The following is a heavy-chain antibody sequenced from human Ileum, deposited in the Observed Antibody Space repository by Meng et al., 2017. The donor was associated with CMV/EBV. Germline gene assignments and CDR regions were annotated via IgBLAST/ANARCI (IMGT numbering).Heavy chain of an antibody. V-gene: IGHV3-23*01. J-gene: IGHJ6*02. Sequence: GESLKISCVTSGLTFSNYAMSWVRQGPGKGLEWVSTISGSGSGTYYADSVQGRFTISRDNSKNTLYLQMNSLRAEDTAIYYCAKAQKSSVTGTNGEDVWGQGTTVTVSS. D-gene: IGHD1-7*01. CDR3: AKAQKSSVTGTNGEDV. CDR2: ISGSGSGT. CDR1: GLTFSNYA.